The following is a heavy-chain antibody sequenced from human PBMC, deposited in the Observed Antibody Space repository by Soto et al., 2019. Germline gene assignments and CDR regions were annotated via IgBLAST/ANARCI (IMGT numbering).Heavy chain of an antibody. CDR3: VRDKYCDGGGCYGQFDH. Sequence: ASVKVSCKASGYTFTSYDINWVRQATGQGLEWMGWMNPNSGNTGYAQKFQGRVTMTRNTSISTAYMELNSLRSEDTAVYYCVRDKYCDGGGCYGQFDHWGPGTLVTAPQ. D-gene: IGHD2-8*02. CDR2: MNPNSGNT. J-gene: IGHJ4*02. V-gene: IGHV1-8*01. CDR1: GYTFTSYD.